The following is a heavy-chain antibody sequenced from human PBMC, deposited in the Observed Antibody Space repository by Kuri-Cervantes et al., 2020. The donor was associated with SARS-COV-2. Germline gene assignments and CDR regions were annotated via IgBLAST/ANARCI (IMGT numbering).Heavy chain of an antibody. CDR1: GDSVSSNSAA. CDR3: ARDPTVAVHWYFDL. V-gene: IGHV6-1*01. J-gene: IGHJ2*01. D-gene: IGHD6-19*01. CDR2: TYYRSKWYN. Sequence: SETLSLTCAISGDSVSSNSAAWNWIRQSPARGLEWLGRTYYRSKWYNDYAVSVKSRITINPDTSKNQFSLQLNSVTPEDTAVYYCARDPTVAVHWYFDLWGRGTLVTVSS.